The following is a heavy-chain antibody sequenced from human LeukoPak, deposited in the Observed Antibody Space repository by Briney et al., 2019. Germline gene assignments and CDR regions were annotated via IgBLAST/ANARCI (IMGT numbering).Heavy chain of an antibody. CDR2: ISYDGSNK. Sequence: QAGGSLRLSCAASGFTFSSYAMHWVRQAPGKGLEWVAVISYDGSNKYYADSVKGRFTISRDNSKNTLYLQMNSLRAEDTAVYYCARVKSPGSGSYYFGYWGQGTLVTVSS. D-gene: IGHD3-10*01. CDR1: GFTFSSYA. J-gene: IGHJ4*02. CDR3: ARVKSPGSGSYYFGY. V-gene: IGHV3-30*04.